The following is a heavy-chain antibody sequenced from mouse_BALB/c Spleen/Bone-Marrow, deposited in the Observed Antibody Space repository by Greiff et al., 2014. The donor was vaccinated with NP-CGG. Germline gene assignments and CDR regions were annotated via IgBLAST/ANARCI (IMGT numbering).Heavy chain of an antibody. D-gene: IGHD4-1*01. Sequence: QVQLKESGPELVKPGASVKISCKASGYTFTRYYIRWVKQRPGQGLEWIGWIYPGNVNTKYNEKFKDKATLTADKSSSTAYMQLSSLTSEDSAVYFCARALTGTWFAYWGQGTLVTVSA. CDR1: GYTFTRYY. V-gene: IGHV1S56*01. CDR3: ARALTGTWFAY. CDR2: IYPGNVNT. J-gene: IGHJ3*01.